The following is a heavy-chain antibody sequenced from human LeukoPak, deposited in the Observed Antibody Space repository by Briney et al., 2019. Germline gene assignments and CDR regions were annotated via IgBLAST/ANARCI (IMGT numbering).Heavy chain of an antibody. CDR1: GFTFSDYY. J-gene: IGHJ4*02. D-gene: IGHD6-6*01. Sequence: GGSLRLSCAASGFTFSDYYMSWIRQAPRKGLEWVSYISSSGSTIYYADSVKGRFTISRDNAKNSLYLQMNSLRAEDTAVYYCARDSSWYSSSSISDYWGQGTLVTVSS. CDR2: ISSSGSTI. CDR3: ARDSSWYSSSSISDY. V-gene: IGHV3-11*04.